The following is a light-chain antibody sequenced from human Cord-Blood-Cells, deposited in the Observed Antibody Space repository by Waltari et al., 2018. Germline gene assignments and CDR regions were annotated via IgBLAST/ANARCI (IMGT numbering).Light chain of an antibody. V-gene: IGKV1-5*03. CDR3: QQYNSYIT. CDR1: QSISSR. J-gene: IGKJ4*01. CDR2: KAS. Sequence: DIQMTQSPSTLSASVGARVTITCRASQSISSRLAWYQQKPGKAPKLLIYKASSLESGVPSRFSGSGSGTEFTLTISSLQPDDFATYYCQQYNSYITFGGGTKVEIK.